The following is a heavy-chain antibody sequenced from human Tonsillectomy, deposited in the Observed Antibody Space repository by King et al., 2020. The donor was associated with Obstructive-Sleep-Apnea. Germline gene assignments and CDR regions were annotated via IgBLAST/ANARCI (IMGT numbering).Heavy chain of an antibody. CDR1: GFTFSDHY. Sequence: VQLVESGGALAQPGGSLRLSCAASGFTFSDHYMDWVRQTPLKGLEWVARIRKKDTSYTTEYAASVRGRFTISRDDSRNSLFLQMDSLKAEDTAVYYCARGYCPAGTCYSGDYWGQGTLVTVSS. CDR2: IRKKDTSYTT. D-gene: IGHD2-21*02. J-gene: IGHJ4*02. CDR3: ARGYCPAGTCYSGDY. V-gene: IGHV3-72*01.